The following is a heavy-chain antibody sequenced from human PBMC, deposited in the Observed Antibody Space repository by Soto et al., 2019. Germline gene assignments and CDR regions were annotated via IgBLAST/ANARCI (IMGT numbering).Heavy chain of an antibody. Sequence: EVQLVESGGDLVQPGRSLRLSCAASGFTFGDYGMQWVRQVPEKGLEWVSGISWKSASIGYADSVKGRFTISRDNAKNLLYLQMNSLSAEDTALYHCAKSRGGTANGLDVWGQGTTVTVSS. CDR3: AKSRGGTANGLDV. J-gene: IGHJ6*02. V-gene: IGHV3-9*01. CDR1: GFTFGDYG. CDR2: ISWKSASI. D-gene: IGHD2-15*01.